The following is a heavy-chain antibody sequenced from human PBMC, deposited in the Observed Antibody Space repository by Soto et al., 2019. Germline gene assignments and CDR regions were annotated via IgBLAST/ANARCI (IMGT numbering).Heavy chain of an antibody. CDR2: IYHSGNT. J-gene: IGHJ4*02. V-gene: IGHV4-4*02. CDR1: GGSISSSNW. D-gene: IGHD3-10*01. Sequence: QVQLQESGPGLVKPSGTLSLTCAVSGGSISSSNWWSWVRQPPGKGLEWIGEIYHSGNTNYKPSLMSRVTMAVDKSRIQFSLQLSSVTAADTAVYYCARRWGEGRVDYWRQGTLVTVSS. CDR3: ARRWGEGRVDY.